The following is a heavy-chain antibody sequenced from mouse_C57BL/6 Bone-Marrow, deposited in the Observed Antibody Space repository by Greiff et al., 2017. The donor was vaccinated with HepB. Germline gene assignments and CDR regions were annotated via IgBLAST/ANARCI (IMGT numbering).Heavy chain of an antibody. D-gene: IGHD6-1*01. Sequence: VQLQQSGTVLARPGASVKMSCKTSGYTFTSYWMHWVKQRPGQGLEWIGAIYPGNGDTSYNQKFKGKAKLTAVTSASTAYLQLSSLTNEDSAVYYCTRDAYCSNHFDYWGQGTTLTVSS. CDR2: IYPGNGDT. CDR1: GYTFTSYW. J-gene: IGHJ2*01. V-gene: IGHV1-5*01. CDR3: TRDAYCSNHFDY.